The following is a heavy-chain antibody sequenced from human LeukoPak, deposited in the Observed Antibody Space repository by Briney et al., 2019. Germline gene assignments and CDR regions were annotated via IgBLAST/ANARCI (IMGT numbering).Heavy chain of an antibody. V-gene: IGHV4-59*10. CDR2: IYTSGST. J-gene: IGHJ4*02. CDR1: GGSFSGFY. CDR3: ASCRPPLRCYSSSCPLVYYFDY. Sequence: PSETVSHTCAVYGGSFSGFYWSWIRQPAGKGLEWIGRIYTSGSTNYNPSLKSRVTISVDTSKNQFSLKLSSVTAADTAVYYCASCRPPLRCYSSSCPLVYYFDYWGQGTLVTVSS. D-gene: IGHD6-13*01.